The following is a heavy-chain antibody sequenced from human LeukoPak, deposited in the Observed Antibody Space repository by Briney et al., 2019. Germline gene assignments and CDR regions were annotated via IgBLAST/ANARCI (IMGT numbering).Heavy chain of an antibody. CDR3: AKSPKSPAISMVRGVSSYNYYMDV. J-gene: IGHJ6*03. D-gene: IGHD3-10*01. V-gene: IGHV3-30*18. CDR2: ISYDGSNK. Sequence: GGSLRLSCAASGFTFSSYGMHWVRQAPGKRLEWVAVISYDGSNKYYADSVKGRFTISRDNSKNTLYLQMNSLRVEDTAVYYCAKSPKSPAISMVRGVSSYNYYMDVWGTGTTVTISS. CDR1: GFTFSSYG.